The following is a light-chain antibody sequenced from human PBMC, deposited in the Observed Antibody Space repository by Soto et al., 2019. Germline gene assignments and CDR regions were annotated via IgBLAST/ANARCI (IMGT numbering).Light chain of an antibody. Sequence: EIVMTQSPAILSVSPGERATLSCRASQSVSSNLAWYQQKPGQTPRLLIYGASTRATGIPARFSGSGSGTEFPLTISSLQSEVFAIYYCQNYNNWLMLSSGRGTKVEIK. CDR1: QSVSSN. V-gene: IGKV3-15*01. CDR2: GAS. J-gene: IGKJ4*01. CDR3: QNYNNWLMLS.